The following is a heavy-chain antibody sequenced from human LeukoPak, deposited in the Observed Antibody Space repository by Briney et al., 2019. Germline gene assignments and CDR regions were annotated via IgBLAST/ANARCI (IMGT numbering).Heavy chain of an antibody. CDR3: ARDGRGSTSLDN. J-gene: IGHJ4*02. CDR1: GFTFSSYS. CDR2: MYYSGST. D-gene: IGHD6-6*01. Sequence: SGGSLRLSCAASGFTFSSYSMNWVRQAPGKGLEWIGYMYYSGSTNYNPSLKSRVTISVDTSKNQFSLKLSSVTAADTAVYYCARDGRGSTSLDNWGQGILVTVSS. V-gene: IGHV4-59*12.